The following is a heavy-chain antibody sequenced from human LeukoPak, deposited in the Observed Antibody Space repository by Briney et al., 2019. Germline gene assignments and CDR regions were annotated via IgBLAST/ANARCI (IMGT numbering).Heavy chain of an antibody. CDR3: ASQMATIDY. CDR1: GGSISSSSYY. Sequence: SETLSLTCTVSGGSISSSSYYWGWIRQPPGKGLEWIGSIYYSGSTYYNPSLKSRVTISVDTSKNQFSLKLSSVTAADTAVYYCASQMATIDYWGRGTLVTVSS. J-gene: IGHJ4*02. CDR2: IYYSGST. D-gene: IGHD5-24*01. V-gene: IGHV4-39*07.